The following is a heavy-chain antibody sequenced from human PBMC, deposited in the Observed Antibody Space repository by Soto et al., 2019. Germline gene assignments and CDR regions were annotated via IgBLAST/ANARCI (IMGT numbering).Heavy chain of an antibody. CDR2: IYYSGST. CDR3: ASSHGDY. CDR1: GGSIISYD. Sequence: SETLSHTCTFSGGSIISYDWSWIRQPPGKGLEWIGYIYYSGSTNYNPSLKSRVTISVDTSKNQFSLKLSSVTAADTAVYYCASSHGDYWGQGTLVTVSS. V-gene: IGHV4-59*01. J-gene: IGHJ4*02.